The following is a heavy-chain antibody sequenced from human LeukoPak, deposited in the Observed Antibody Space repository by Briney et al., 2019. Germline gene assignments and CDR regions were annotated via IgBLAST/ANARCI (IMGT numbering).Heavy chain of an antibody. D-gene: IGHD1-26*01. V-gene: IGHV5-51*01. J-gene: IGHJ6*02. CDR1: GYSLTRYW. Sequence: GESLKISCKGSGYSLTRYWIAWVGQMPGKGPEWMGIIYPGDSDIRYSPSFQGQVTISADKSINTAYLQWSSLKASDTAIYYCARHGGGSFYYGMDVWGQGTTVTVSS. CDR2: IYPGDSDI. CDR3: ARHGGGSFYYGMDV.